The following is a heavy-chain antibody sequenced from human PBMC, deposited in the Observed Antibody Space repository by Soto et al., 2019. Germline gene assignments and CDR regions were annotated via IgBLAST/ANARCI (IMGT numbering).Heavy chain of an antibody. CDR3: AKLPFGERNSDAFDI. Sequence: EVQLLESGGGLVQPGGSLRLSCAAYGFTFSSYAMSWVRQAPGKGLEWGSAISPRGSRGSAYYADSVKGRFTISRDNSRNTLYLQMNSLRAEDTAVYYCAKLPFGERNSDAFDIWGQGTKVTVSS. D-gene: IGHD3-10*01. J-gene: IGHJ3*02. V-gene: IGHV3-23*01. CDR2: ISPRGSRGSA. CDR1: GFTFSSYA.